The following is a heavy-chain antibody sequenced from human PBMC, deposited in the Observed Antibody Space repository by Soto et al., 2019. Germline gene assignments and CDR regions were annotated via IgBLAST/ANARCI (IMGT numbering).Heavy chain of an antibody. V-gene: IGHV4-30-4*01. D-gene: IGHD6-6*01. J-gene: IGHJ5*02. Sequence: QVQLQESGPGLVKPSQTLSLTCTVSGGSISSGDYYWSWIRQPPGKGLEWIGYIYHSGSTYYNPSLTSRVTRSVDTSKNQFSLKLSSVTAADTAVYYCARERPDGARLDPWGHGTLVTVSS. CDR2: IYHSGST. CDR3: ARERPDGARLDP. CDR1: GGSISSGDYY.